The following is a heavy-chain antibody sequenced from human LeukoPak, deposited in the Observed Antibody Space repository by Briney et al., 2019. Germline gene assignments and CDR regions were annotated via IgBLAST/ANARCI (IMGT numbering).Heavy chain of an antibody. D-gene: IGHD4-17*01. V-gene: IGHV3-30*18. CDR1: GFTFSSYG. J-gene: IGHJ4*02. Sequence: PGRSLRLSCAASGFTFSSYGMHWVRQAPGQGLEWVAVISYDGSNKYYADSVKGRFTISRDNSKNTLYLQMNSLRAEDTAVYYCAKDGSYGDYRNFDYWGQGTLVTVSS. CDR2: ISYDGSNK. CDR3: AKDGSYGDYRNFDY.